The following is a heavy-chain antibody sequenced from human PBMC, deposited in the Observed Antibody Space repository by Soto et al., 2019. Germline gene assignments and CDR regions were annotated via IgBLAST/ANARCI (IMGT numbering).Heavy chain of an antibody. J-gene: IGHJ4*02. V-gene: IGHV3-48*01. D-gene: IGHD3-3*01. CDR3: ARDLTDFWSGYSHDY. CDR2: ISSSSSTI. CDR1: GFTFSSYS. Sequence: EVQLVESGGGLVQPGGSLRLSCAASGFTFSSYSMNWVRQAPGKGLEWVSYISSSSSTIYYADSVKGRFTISRDNAKNSLYLQMNSLRAEDTAVYYCARDLTDFWSGYSHDYWGQGPWSPSPQ.